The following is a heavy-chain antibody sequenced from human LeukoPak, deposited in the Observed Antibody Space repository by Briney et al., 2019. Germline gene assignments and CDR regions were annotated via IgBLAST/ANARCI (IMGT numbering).Heavy chain of an antibody. V-gene: IGHV4-39*01. CDR2: IYYSGST. J-gene: IGHJ4*02. Sequence: SETLSLTCTVSGGSISSSSYYWGWIRQPPGKVLEWIGSIYYSGSTYYNPSLKSRVTISVDTSKNQFSLKLSSVTAADTAVYYCARLTVTLFNYRGQGTLVTVSS. CDR3: ARLTVTLFNY. CDR1: GGSISSSSYY. D-gene: IGHD4-11*01.